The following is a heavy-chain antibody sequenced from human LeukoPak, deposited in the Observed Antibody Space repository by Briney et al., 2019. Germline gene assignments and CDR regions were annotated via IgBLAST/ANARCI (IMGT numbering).Heavy chain of an antibody. D-gene: IGHD3-10*01. CDR1: GFTFSSYG. CDR3: AKDEYGSGSYYGY. CDR2: ISYDGSNK. V-gene: IGHV3-30*18. Sequence: GRSLRLSCAASGFTFSSYGMHWVRQAPGKGLEWVAVISYDGSNKYYADSVKGRFTISRDNSKNTLYLQMNSLRAEDTAVYYCAKDEYGSGSYYGYWGQGTLVTVSS. J-gene: IGHJ4*02.